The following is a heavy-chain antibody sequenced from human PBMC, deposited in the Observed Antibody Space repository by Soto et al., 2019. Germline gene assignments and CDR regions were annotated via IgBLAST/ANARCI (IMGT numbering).Heavy chain of an antibody. V-gene: IGHV1-18*04. J-gene: IGHJ6*04. Sequence: XSVKVSCKASVYPFTRYSIRWVRQAPGQGLEWMGWISGYNGDTEYSKNFQGRLTMTIDTSTTTASMELRSLRSDDTAVYYCARASLTIFGAPYGMDVWGKGTSVTVS. CDR2: ISGYNGDT. CDR1: VYPFTRYS. CDR3: ARASLTIFGAPYGMDV. D-gene: IGHD3-3*01.